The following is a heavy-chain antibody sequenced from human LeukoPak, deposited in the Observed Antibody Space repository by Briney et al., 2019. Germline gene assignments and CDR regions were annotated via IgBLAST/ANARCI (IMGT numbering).Heavy chain of an antibody. CDR2: IIPIFGTA. CDR3: ARVLEDSSGTNYYYYGMDV. D-gene: IGHD3-10*01. CDR1: GGTFSSYA. V-gene: IGHV1-69*13. J-gene: IGHJ6*02. Sequence: SVKVSCKASGGTFSSYAISWVRQAPGQGLEWMGGIIPIFGTANYAQKFQGRVTITADESTSTAYMELSSLRSEDTAVYYCARVLEDSSGTNYYYYGMDVWGQGTTVTVSS.